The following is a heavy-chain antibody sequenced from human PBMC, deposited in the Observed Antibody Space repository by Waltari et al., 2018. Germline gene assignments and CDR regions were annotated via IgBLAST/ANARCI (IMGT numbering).Heavy chain of an antibody. J-gene: IGHJ4*02. CDR3: ATTFYSSGWYLYFDY. CDR1: GGTFSSYA. CDR2: IIPIFGTA. D-gene: IGHD6-19*01. Sequence: QVQLVQSGAEVKKPGSSVKVSCKASGGTFSSYAISWVRQAPGQGLEWMGGIIPIFGTATYAQKFQGRVTITTDESTSTAYMELSSLRSEDTAVYYCATTFYSSGWYLYFDYWGQGTLVTVSS. V-gene: IGHV1-69*05.